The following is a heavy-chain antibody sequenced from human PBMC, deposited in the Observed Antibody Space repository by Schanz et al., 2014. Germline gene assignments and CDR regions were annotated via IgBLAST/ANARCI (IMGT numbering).Heavy chain of an antibody. CDR3: ARAFGGYDPAGALDY. J-gene: IGHJ4*02. V-gene: IGHV1-2*04. D-gene: IGHD5-12*01. CDR2: INLSGGTT. CDR1: GYTFTSYS. Sequence: QVQLVQSGAEVKKPGSSVKVSCKASGYTFTSYSMHWVRQAPGQGLEWMGIINLSGGTTNYAQKFQGWVTMTRDTSISTAYMELSRLKSDDTAVYYCARAFGGYDPAGALDYWGQGTLVIVSS.